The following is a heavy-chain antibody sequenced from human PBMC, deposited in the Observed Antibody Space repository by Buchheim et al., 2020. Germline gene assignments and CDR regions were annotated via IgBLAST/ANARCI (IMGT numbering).Heavy chain of an antibody. CDR1: GGSISSSSYY. J-gene: IGHJ5*02. V-gene: IGHV4-39*01. Sequence: QLQLQESGPGLVKPSETLSLTCTVSGGSISSSSYYWGWIRQPPGKGLEWIGSIYYSGSTYYNPSLKSRVTISVDTSKNQFSLKLSSVTAADTAVYYCASRLWFGELRNSNWFDPWGQGTL. CDR2: IYYSGST. CDR3: ASRLWFGELRNSNWFDP. D-gene: IGHD3-10*01.